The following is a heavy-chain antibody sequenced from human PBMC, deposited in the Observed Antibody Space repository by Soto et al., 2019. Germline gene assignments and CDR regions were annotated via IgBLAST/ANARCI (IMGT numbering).Heavy chain of an antibody. CDR3: ARGYVVVVSGEAYYDGMDV. J-gene: IGHJ6*02. D-gene: IGHD2-15*01. Sequence: QVQLLQSGAEVKKPGSSVKVSCKASGDTFSSYAISWVRQAPGQGLEWMGGIIPIFGTANYAQKFQGRVTITAGESTCTAYMELSSLRSEDTAVYYCARGYVVVVSGEAYYDGMDVWGQGTTVTVSS. CDR2: IIPIFGTA. V-gene: IGHV1-69*01. CDR1: GDTFSSYA.